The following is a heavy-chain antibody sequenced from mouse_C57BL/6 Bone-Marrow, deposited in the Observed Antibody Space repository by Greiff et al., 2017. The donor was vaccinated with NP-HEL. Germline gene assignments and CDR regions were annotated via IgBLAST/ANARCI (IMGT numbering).Heavy chain of an antibody. CDR2: IRNKANGYTT. D-gene: IGHD6-5*01. Sequence: EVMLVESGGGLVQPGGSLSLSCAASGFTFTDYYMSWVRQPPGKALEWLGFIRNKANGYTTEYSASVKGRFTISRDNSQSILYLQMNALRAEDSATYYGARYPRPYPPHYAMDYWGQGTSVTVSS. CDR1: GFTFTDYY. J-gene: IGHJ4*01. CDR3: ARYPRPYPPHYAMDY. V-gene: IGHV7-3*01.